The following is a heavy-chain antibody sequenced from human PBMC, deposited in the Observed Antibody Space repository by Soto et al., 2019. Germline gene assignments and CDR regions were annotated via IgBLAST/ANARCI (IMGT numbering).Heavy chain of an antibody. J-gene: IGHJ4*02. CDR1: VDGLSVYA. D-gene: IGHD1-26*01. CDR3: ARDQGGDSGSYSDFDY. V-gene: IGHV1-69*01. CDR2: IIPIFGTA. Sequence: CKGVVDGLSVYAGGCRSQKNEQGLEWMGGIIPIFGTANYAQKFQGRVTITADESTSTAYMELSSLRSEDTAVYYCARDQGGDSGSYSDFDYCGQATFVT.